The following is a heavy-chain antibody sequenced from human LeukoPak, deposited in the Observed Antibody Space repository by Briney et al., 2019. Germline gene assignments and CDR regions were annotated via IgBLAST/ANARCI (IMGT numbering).Heavy chain of an antibody. V-gene: IGHV3-7*01. J-gene: IGHJ3*01. CDR3: AKVRLLGALDDAFDV. D-gene: IGHD3-16*01. CDR2: IKQDGSEK. CDR1: GFTFSSYW. Sequence: GGSLRLSCAASGFTFSSYWMSWVRQAPGKGLEWVANIKQDGSEKYYVDSVKGRFTISRDNSKNTLYLEMTSLRPKDTAVYYCAKVRLLGALDDAFDVWGQGTMVTV.